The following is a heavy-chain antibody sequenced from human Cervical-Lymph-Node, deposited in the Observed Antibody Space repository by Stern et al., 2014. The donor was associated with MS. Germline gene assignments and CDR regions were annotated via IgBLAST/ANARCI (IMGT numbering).Heavy chain of an antibody. D-gene: IGHD3-22*01. V-gene: IGHV3-23*04. CDR1: GFTFNKYA. Sequence: EVQLVESGGDLVQPGGSLRLSCAASGFTFNKYAMNWVRQAPGKGLEWVSPISGSGGSIYYADSVKGRFTISRDNSENTLYLQMHSLRAEDTAIYYCAKQYFDSSGYSYYYGMDVWGQGTTVTVSS. CDR3: AKQYFDSSGYSYYYGMDV. J-gene: IGHJ6*02. CDR2: ISGSGGSI.